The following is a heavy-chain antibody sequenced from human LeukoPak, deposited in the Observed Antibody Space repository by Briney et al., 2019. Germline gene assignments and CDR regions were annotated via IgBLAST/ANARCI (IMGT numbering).Heavy chain of an antibody. Sequence: GGSLRLSCAASGFTFSSYAMSWIRQAPGKGLEWVSYISSSGSTIYYADSVKGRFTISRDNAKNSLYLQMNSLRAEDTAVYYCAREKVRIGKYYYYYGMDVWGQGTTVTVSS. V-gene: IGHV3-11*01. D-gene: IGHD1-26*01. CDR3: AREKVRIGKYYYYYGMDV. CDR1: GFTFSSYA. CDR2: ISSSGSTI. J-gene: IGHJ6*02.